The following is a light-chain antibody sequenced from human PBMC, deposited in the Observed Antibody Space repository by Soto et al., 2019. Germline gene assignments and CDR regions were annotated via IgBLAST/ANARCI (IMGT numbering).Light chain of an antibody. J-gene: IGKJ4*01. Sequence: EIVLTRSPATLSLSPGERATLSCLASQSVSRYLAWYHQKPGQAPRLLIYDASNRATGIPSRFSGRGSGTDFTLTISSLEPEDFAVYYCQQHSDWPLTFGGGTKVDIK. CDR1: QSVSRY. CDR2: DAS. CDR3: QQHSDWPLT. V-gene: IGKV3-11*01.